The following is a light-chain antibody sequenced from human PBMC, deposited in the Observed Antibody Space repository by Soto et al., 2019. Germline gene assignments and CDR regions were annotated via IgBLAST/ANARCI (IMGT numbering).Light chain of an antibody. Sequence: IPMTQSPSTLSASVGDRVTITCRASQTINTWVAWYQQRPGKAPQLLIYEASSLEPGVPSRFGGSGSGTDFTLTISSLQPDDFATYYCQQYEIYPLTFGGGTHVE. CDR3: QQYEIYPLT. V-gene: IGKV1-5*03. J-gene: IGKJ4*01. CDR2: EAS. CDR1: QTINTW.